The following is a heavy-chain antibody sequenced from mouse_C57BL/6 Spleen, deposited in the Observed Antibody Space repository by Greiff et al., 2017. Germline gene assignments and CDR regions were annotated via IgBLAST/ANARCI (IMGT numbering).Heavy chain of an antibody. J-gene: IGHJ1*03. CDR1: GFSLTSYG. V-gene: IGHV2-2*01. CDR3: ARIFGFLWYFDV. Sequence: VKLMESGPGLVQPSQSLSITCTVSGFSLTSYGVHWVRQSPGKGLEWLGVIWSGGSTDYTAAFISRLSISKDNPKSQVFFKMNSLLASDTAIYYCARIFGFLWYFDVWGTGTTVTVSS. D-gene: IGHD2-2*01. CDR2: IWSGGST.